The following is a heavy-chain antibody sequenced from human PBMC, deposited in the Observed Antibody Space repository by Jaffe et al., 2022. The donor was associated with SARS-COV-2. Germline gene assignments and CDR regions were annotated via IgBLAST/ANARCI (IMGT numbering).Heavy chain of an antibody. D-gene: IGHD1-1*01. J-gene: IGHJ6*02. V-gene: IGHV3-33*01. Sequence: QVQLVESGGGVVQSGRSLRLSCATSGFTFSIYGFHWVRQAPGKGLEWVALIWYDGSYTYYSDSVKGRFTISRDTSKNTVFLQMNSLRVEDTAVYFCVRDTYKFNAWGQGTTVIVSS. CDR1: GFTFSIYG. CDR3: VRDTYKFNA. CDR2: IWYDGSYT.